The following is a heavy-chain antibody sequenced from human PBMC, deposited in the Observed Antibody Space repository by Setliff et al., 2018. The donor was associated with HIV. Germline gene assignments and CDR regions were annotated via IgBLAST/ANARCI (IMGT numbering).Heavy chain of an antibody. V-gene: IGHV1-69*06. J-gene: IGHJ4*02. D-gene: IGHD1-26*01. Sequence: SVKVSCKASRDTFSAYALSWVRLAPGQGPEWMGRIIPLFGTTHYAQKFQGRVTITADRSTSTAYLELRSLGSDDTAVYFCTNSGSYPYFEFWGQGTLVTVSS. CDR1: RDTFSAYA. CDR3: TNSGSYPYFEF. CDR2: IIPLFGTT.